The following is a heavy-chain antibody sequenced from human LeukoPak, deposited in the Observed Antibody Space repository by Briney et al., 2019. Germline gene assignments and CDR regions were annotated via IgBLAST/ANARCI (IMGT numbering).Heavy chain of an antibody. Sequence: SETLSLTCTVSGGSISSSSYYWGWIRQPPGKGLEWIGSIYYSGSTYYNPSLKSRVTISVDTSKNQFSLKLSSVTAADTAVYYCARRVYGLLRLWFDPWGQGTLVTVSS. J-gene: IGHJ5*02. CDR2: IYYSGST. CDR3: ARRVYGLLRLWFDP. V-gene: IGHV4-39*01. CDR1: GGSISSSSYY. D-gene: IGHD3-22*01.